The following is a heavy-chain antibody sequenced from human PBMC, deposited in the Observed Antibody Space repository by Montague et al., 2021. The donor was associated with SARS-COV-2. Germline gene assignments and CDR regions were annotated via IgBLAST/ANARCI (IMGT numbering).Heavy chain of an antibody. V-gene: IGHV3-23*03. D-gene: IGHD2-15*01. CDR1: GFTVRSYA. Sequence: SLRLSCAASGFTVRSYAMSGVRQAPGKGLEWVSLIYSGGITTYHADSVKGRFTISRDNSKNTLYLQMDSLRVEDTAVYYCAKCTPEAAPENWGQGTLVTVSS. CDR3: AKCTPEAAPEN. CDR2: IYSGGITT. J-gene: IGHJ4*02.